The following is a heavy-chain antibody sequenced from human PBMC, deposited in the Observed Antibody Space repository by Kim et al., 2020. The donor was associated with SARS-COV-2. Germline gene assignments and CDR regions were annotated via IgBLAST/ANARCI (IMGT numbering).Heavy chain of an antibody. CDR1: GFTFSSYW. CDR3: ARDPGKITMILVTLGYGMDF. CDR2: IKQDGSEK. Sequence: GGSLRLSCAASGFTFSSYWMSWVRQAPGKGLEWVANIKQDGSEKYYVDSVKGRFTISRDNAKNSLYLQMNSLRAEDTAVYYCARDPGKITMILVTLGYGMDFWGQGTTVTASS. V-gene: IGHV3-7*01. J-gene: IGHJ6*02. D-gene: IGHD3-22*01.